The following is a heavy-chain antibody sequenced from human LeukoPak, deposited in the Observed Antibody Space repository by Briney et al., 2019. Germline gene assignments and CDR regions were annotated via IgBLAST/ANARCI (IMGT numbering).Heavy chain of an antibody. V-gene: IGHV1-18*01. J-gene: IGHJ3*02. CDR3: VRDYYGDYFDTFDI. CDR2: ISANDGRT. D-gene: IGHD4-17*01. CDR1: GYTFSSYG. Sequence: ASVKVSCKASGYTFSSYGISWVRQAPGQGLEWMGWISANDGRTNHAQKFQGRVTMTTDTSASTVHMEMRTLRSDDTVMYYCVRDYYGDYFDTFDIWGQGTMVTVSS.